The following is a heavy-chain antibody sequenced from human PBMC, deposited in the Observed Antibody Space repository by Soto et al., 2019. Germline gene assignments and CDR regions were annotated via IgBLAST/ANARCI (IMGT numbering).Heavy chain of an antibody. J-gene: IGHJ3*02. Sequence: GTSVKPSSKASRYAFNSNYSKSLQQAPEQGLEWMGIINPSGGSTSYAQKFQGRVTMTRDTSTSTVYMELSSLRSEDTAVYYCARVKRGVYDSSGLEPLGADAFDIWGQGTMVTVSS. CDR1: RYAFNSNY. CDR3: ARVKRGVYDSSGLEPLGADAFDI. CDR2: INPSGGST. V-gene: IGHV1-46*02. D-gene: IGHD3-22*01.